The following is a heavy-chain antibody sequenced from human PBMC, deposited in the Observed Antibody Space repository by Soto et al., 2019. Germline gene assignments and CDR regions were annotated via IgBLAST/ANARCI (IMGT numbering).Heavy chain of an antibody. J-gene: IGHJ4*02. Sequence: PGESLKISCQCSGYTFSNFWIAWVRQLPGKGLEYMGIIYPGDSETRCSPSFHGKVTISADRSIGTAYLQWSSLEASDSAFYFCARSPRSSAYFDYWGQGALVTVSS. V-gene: IGHV5-51*01. CDR3: ARSPRSSAYFDY. D-gene: IGHD6-13*01. CDR1: GYTFSNFW. CDR2: IYPGDSET.